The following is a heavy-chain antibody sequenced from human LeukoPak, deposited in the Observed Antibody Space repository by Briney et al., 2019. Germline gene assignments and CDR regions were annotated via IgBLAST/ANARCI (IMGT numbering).Heavy chain of an antibody. V-gene: IGHV1-18*01. CDR2: ISAYNGNT. D-gene: IGHD1-14*01. CDR3: ASNQLGDYYYYGMDV. J-gene: IGHJ6*02. Sequence: ASVKVSCKASGYTFTSYGISWVRQAPGQGLEWMGWISAYNGNTNYAQKLQGRVTMTTGTSTSTAYMELRSLRSDDTAVYYCASNQLGDYYYYGMDVWGQGTTVTVSS. CDR1: GYTFTSYG.